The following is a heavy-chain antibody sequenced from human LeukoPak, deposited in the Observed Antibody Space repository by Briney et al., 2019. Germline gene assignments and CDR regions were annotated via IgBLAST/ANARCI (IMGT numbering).Heavy chain of an antibody. J-gene: IGHJ4*02. D-gene: IGHD1-1*01. CDR2: ISAYNGNT. CDR1: GYTFTSYG. CDR3: ANSERSNWNYYFDY. Sequence: ASVKVSCKASGYTFTSYGISWVRQAPGQGLEWMGWISAYNGNTNYAQKLQGRVTMTTDTSTSTAYMELRSLRSDDTAVYYCANSERSNWNYYFDYWGQGTLVTVSS. V-gene: IGHV1-18*01.